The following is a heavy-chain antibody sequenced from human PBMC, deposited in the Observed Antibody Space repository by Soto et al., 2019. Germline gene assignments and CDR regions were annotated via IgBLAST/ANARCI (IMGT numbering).Heavy chain of an antibody. D-gene: IGHD1-26*01. CDR2: IYNSGST. Sequence: SETLSLTCTVSGGSISSYYLTWIRQPPGKGLEWIGYIYNSGSTNYNPSLKSRVTISVDTSKNQFSLKLSSVTAADTAVYYCARHEEVVGAVDYWGQGTLVTVSS. CDR3: ARHEEVVGAVDY. V-gene: IGHV4-59*08. J-gene: IGHJ4*02. CDR1: GGSISSYY.